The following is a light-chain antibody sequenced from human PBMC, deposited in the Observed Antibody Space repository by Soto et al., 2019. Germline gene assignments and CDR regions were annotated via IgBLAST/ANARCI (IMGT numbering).Light chain of an antibody. V-gene: IGLV2-18*02. Sequence: QSVLTQPPSVSGSPGQSVTISCTGTSNDVGSYNRVSWYQQPPGTAPKLMIYEVSNRPSGVPDRFSGSKSGNTASLTISGLQAEDEADYYCSSYTSSSTGVFGTGTKVTVL. CDR3: SSYTSSSTGV. CDR1: SNDVGSYNR. CDR2: EVS. J-gene: IGLJ1*01.